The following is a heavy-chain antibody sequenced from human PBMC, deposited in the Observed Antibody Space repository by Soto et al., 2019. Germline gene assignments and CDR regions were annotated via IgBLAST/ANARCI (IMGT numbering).Heavy chain of an antibody. J-gene: IGHJ1*01. CDR2: IIQEGGEK. Sequence: GGSLRLSCAASGFTFSSHWMVWVRQPPGKGLEWVANIIQEGGEKSYVDSVKGRFSVSRDNAHNSLYLQMNSLRVEDTAMYYCARGGDSYIDDWGQGALVTVSS. CDR1: GFTFSSHW. D-gene: IGHD2-21*02. V-gene: IGHV3-7*03. CDR3: ARGGDSYIDD.